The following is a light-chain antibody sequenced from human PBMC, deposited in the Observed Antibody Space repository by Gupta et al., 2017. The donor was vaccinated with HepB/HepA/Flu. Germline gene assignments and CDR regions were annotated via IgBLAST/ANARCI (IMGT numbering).Light chain of an antibody. Sequence: SYELTQPPSVSVSPGQTARITCSGDALPKQYASWYQQKPGQAPVLGIYKDSERPSRIPERFSGSSSGTTVTFNISGVQAEDEADYYCQSADSSGTYVVFGGGTKLTVL. J-gene: IGLJ2*01. V-gene: IGLV3-25*03. CDR3: QSADSSGTYVV. CDR2: KDS. CDR1: ALPKQY.